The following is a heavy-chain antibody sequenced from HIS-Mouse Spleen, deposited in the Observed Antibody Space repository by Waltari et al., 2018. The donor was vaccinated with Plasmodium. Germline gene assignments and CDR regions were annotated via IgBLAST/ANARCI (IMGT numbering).Heavy chain of an antibody. CDR1: GYTFTSYG. J-gene: IGHJ4*02. Sequence: QVQLVQSGAEVKKPGASVKVSCKASGYTFTSYGISWVRQAPGQGREGRGWISADKGNTNNAQKLQGRVTMTTETATSTAYMELRSLRSDDTAVYYCARSLGDDYWGQGTLVTVSS. CDR2: ISADKGNT. CDR3: ARSLGDDY. V-gene: IGHV1-18*01. D-gene: IGHD3-16*01.